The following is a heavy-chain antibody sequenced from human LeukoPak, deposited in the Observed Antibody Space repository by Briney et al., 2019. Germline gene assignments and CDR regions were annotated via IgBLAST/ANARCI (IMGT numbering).Heavy chain of an antibody. CDR3: ARGIPGSYCTPIDCNPNWFDP. CDR2: IDPNTGDT. D-gene: IGHD2-8*01. V-gene: IGHV1-2*02. Sequence: ASVKVSCKASGYIFTDYYMHWVRQAPGQGLEWMGWIDPNTGDTKYAQKFQGRVSMTRDTSINTADMEVSSLRSDDTAVYYCARGIPGSYCTPIDCNPNWFDPWGQGTLVIVSS. CDR1: GYIFTDYY. J-gene: IGHJ5*02.